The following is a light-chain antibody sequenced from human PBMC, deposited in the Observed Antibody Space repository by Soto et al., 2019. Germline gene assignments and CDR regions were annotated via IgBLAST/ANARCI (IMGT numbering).Light chain of an antibody. Sequence: QSALTQPASVSGSPGQSITMSCTGTSSDVGNYNLVSWYQQHPGKAPKLMIYEGSKRPSGVSNRFSGSKSGNTASLTISGLQAEDEADYYCCSYAGSSTWVFGGGTQLTVL. CDR2: EGS. J-gene: IGLJ3*02. V-gene: IGLV2-23*01. CDR1: SSDVGNYNL. CDR3: CSYAGSSTWV.